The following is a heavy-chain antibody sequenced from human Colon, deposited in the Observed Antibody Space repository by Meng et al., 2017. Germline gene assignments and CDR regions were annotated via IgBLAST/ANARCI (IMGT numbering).Heavy chain of an antibody. CDR3: AKSATCAGGTCYSYPND. Sequence: GESLKISCAASGFTFSTYALNWVHQAPGQGLEWVATILSSGGKTQYADSVKGRFTISRDISKKTLYLQMNSLRADDTATYYCAKSATCAGGTCYSYPNDWGQGTVVTVSS. CDR2: ILSSGGKT. V-gene: IGHV3-23*01. J-gene: IGHJ4*02. CDR1: GFTFSTYA. D-gene: IGHD2-15*01.